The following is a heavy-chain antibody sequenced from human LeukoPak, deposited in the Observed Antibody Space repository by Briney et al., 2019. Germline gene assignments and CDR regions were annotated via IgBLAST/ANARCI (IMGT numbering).Heavy chain of an antibody. CDR2: ISGRGGNT. CDR1: GFTFSDYA. D-gene: IGHD2-21*02. CDR3: AKPDRAGDHLLLDS. J-gene: IGHJ4*02. V-gene: IGHV3-23*01. Sequence: PGGSLRLSCAASGFTFSDYAMTWVRQVPGKGLEWLSSISGRGGNTFYADSVKARFIIYRDNSRNTVHLHLTSLRVEDTAVYYCAKPDRAGDHLLLDSWGQGTLLVVSS.